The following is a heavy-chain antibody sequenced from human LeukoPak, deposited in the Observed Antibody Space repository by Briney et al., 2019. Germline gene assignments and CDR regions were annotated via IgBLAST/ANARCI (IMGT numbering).Heavy chain of an antibody. Sequence: SETLSLTCSVSGGSINSNSHHWDWIRQAPGKGLEWIGNIYYSGTTSYNPSLKSRVTISVDMSKNHFSLTLSSVTAADTAVYYCARRGDILTDYAFDYWGQGTLVSVSS. CDR1: GGSINSNSHH. CDR3: ARRGDILTDYAFDY. CDR2: IYYSGTT. V-gene: IGHV4-39*02. J-gene: IGHJ4*02. D-gene: IGHD3-9*01.